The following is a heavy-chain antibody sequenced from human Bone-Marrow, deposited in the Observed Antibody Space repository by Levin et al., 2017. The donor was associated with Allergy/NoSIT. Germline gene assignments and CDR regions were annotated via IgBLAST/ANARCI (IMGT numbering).Heavy chain of an antibody. Sequence: AGGSLRLSCGVSGDSINIYYWSWIRQSPGKGLEWLGYVDSSGTTTYNPSFKSRVTMSVDTSQNRFSLQLTSVTAADTAVYYCARDYGMSGRGFDYWGQGVLVTVSS. D-gene: IGHD3-10*01. CDR3: ARDYGMSGRGFDY. V-gene: IGHV4-59*01. J-gene: IGHJ4*02. CDR2: VDSSGTT. CDR1: GDSINIYY.